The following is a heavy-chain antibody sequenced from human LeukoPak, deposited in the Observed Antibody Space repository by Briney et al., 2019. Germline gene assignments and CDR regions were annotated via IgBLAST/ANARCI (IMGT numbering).Heavy chain of an antibody. CDR2: ISYDGSNK. D-gene: IGHD6-13*01. J-gene: IGHJ4*02. CDR1: GFTFGSYA. CDR3: ARDPPSILGGSSSPHRCYFDY. V-gene: IGHV3-30*19. Sequence: GGSLRLSCAASGFTFGSYAMHWVRQAPGKGLEWVAVISYDGSNKYYADSVKGRFTISRDNSKNTLYLQMNSLRAEDTAVYYCARDPPSILGGSSSPHRCYFDYWGQGTLVTVSS.